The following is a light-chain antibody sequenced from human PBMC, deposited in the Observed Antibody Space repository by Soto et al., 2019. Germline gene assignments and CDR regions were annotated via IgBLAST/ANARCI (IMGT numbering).Light chain of an antibody. V-gene: IGKV1-5*01. CDR2: DAS. Sequence: DIQMTQYTSTLSASVGDRVTITCRASQSISSWLAWYQQKPGKAPKLLIYDASSLESGVPSRFSGSGSGTEFTLTNSSLQPDDFATYYCQQYNSYPTFGQGTRLEIK. CDR1: QSISSW. CDR3: QQYNSYPT. J-gene: IGKJ5*01.